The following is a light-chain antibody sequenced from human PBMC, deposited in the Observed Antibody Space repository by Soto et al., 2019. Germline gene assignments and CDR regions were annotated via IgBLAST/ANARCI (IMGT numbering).Light chain of an antibody. J-gene: IGLJ3*02. Sequence: QSVLTQPASVSGSPGQSITISCTGTSSDVGGYNFVSWYQHHPGKAPKLMIYEDSNRPSGVSNRLSGSKSGKTASLTISGLQAEDEADYYCSSYINSSTLVFGGGTQLTVL. CDR3: SSYINSSTLV. CDR2: EDS. V-gene: IGLV2-14*01. CDR1: SSDVGGYNF.